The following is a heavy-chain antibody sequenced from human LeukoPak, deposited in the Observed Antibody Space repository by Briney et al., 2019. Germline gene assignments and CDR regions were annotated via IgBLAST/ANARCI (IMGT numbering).Heavy chain of an antibody. V-gene: IGHV1-2*02. CDR2: VNPNSGGT. CDR3: ARVYYYYYYMDV. CDR1: GYTFTGYY. Sequence: ASVKVSCKASGYTFTGYYIHWVRQAPGQGLEWMGWVNPNSGGTNYAQEFQGRVTMTRDTSISTAYMELSRLRSDDTAVYYCARVYYYYYYMDVWGKGTTVTVSS. J-gene: IGHJ6*03.